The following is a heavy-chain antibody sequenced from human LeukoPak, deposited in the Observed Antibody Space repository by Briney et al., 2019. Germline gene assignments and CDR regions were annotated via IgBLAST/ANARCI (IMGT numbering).Heavy chain of an antibody. CDR1: GFTFSSYA. J-gene: IGHJ4*02. Sequence: GGSLRLSCAASGFTFSSYAMHWVRQAPGKGLEWVAVISYDGSNKYYADSVKGRFTISRDNSTNTLYLEVTGLRPEDTAVYYCVRDQFYYNTGGYSGHWGQGTLATVSS. CDR2: ISYDGSNK. V-gene: IGHV3-30*01. CDR3: VRDQFYYNTGGYSGH. D-gene: IGHD3-22*01.